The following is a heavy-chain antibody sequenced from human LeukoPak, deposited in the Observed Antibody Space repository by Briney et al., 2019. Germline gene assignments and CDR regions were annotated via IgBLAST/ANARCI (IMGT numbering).Heavy chain of an antibody. J-gene: IGHJ4*02. V-gene: IGHV1-69*06. CDR2: IIPIFGTA. CDR3: ARDGYYGSGSYFDY. CDR1: GGTFSSYA. D-gene: IGHD3-10*01. Sequence: ASVKVSCKASGGTFSSYAISWVRQAPGQGLEWMGGIIPIFGTANYAQTFQGRVTIIADKSTSTAYMELSSLRSEDTAVYYCARDGYYGSGSYFDYWGQGTLVTVSS.